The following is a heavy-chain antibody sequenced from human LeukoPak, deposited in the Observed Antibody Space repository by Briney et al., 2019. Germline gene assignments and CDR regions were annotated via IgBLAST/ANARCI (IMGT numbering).Heavy chain of an antibody. CDR1: GFTFSSYG. V-gene: IGHV3-33*01. D-gene: IGHD2-2*02. J-gene: IGHJ4*02. Sequence: GGSLRLSCAASGFTFSSYGMPWVRQAPGKGLEWVAVIWYDGSNKYYADSVKGRFTISRDNSKNTLYLQMNSLRAEDTAVYYCARVWVPYGYTSYFDYWGQGTLVTVSS. CDR2: IWYDGSNK. CDR3: ARVWVPYGYTSYFDY.